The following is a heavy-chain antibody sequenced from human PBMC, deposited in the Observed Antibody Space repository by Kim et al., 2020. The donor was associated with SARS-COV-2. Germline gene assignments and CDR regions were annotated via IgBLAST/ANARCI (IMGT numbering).Heavy chain of an antibody. CDR3: ARRRGPERRREVPIFGVVPLGGRDYYYDMDV. J-gene: IGHJ6*03. CDR1: GYTFTSYD. V-gene: IGHV1-8*01. CDR2: MNPNSGNT. D-gene: IGHD3-3*01. Sequence: ASVKVSCKASGYTFTSYDINWVRQATGQGLAWMGWMNPNSGNTGYAQKFQGRVTMTRNTSISTAYMELSSLRPEDTAVYYCARRRGPERRREVPIFGVVPLGGRDYYYDMDVWGKETTVTVCS.